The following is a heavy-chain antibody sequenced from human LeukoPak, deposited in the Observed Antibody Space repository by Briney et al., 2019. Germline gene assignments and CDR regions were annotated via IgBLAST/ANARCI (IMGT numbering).Heavy chain of an antibody. J-gene: IGHJ4*02. V-gene: IGHV3-48*03. D-gene: IGHD7-27*01. Sequence: GGSLRLSCAASGFTFSSYEMNWVRQAPGKGLEWVSYISSSGSTIYYADSVKGRFTISRDNAKNPLYLQMNSLRAEDTAVYYCARDLPRLGMDGYFDYWGQGTLVTVSS. CDR3: ARDLPRLGMDGYFDY. CDR2: ISSSGSTI. CDR1: GFTFSSYE.